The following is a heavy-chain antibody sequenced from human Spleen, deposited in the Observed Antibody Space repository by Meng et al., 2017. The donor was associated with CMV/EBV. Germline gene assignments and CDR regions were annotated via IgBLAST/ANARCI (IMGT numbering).Heavy chain of an antibody. CDR1: GFTLSNYG. Sequence: GGSLRLSCAASGFTLSNYGINWARQAPGKGLEWVSSITSSSSSIYYADSVKGRFTISRDNAKNSLYLQMNSLRAEDTAVYYCASGYYDFWSGYGGNYYYYGMDVWGQGTTVTVSS. V-gene: IGHV3-21*01. CDR2: ITSSSSSI. D-gene: IGHD3-3*01. J-gene: IGHJ6*02. CDR3: ASGYYDFWSGYGGNYYYYGMDV.